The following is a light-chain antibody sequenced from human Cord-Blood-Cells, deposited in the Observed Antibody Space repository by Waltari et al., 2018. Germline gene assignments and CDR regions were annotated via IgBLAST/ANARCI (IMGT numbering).Light chain of an antibody. CDR1: QSISSW. Sequence: DFQTTQSPSTLSASVGDRVTITCRGSQSISSWLAWYQQQPGKAPKLLIYKASSLESGGPSRFSGSGSGTEFTLTISSLQPEDFATYYCQQYNSLGTFGQGTKVEIK. CDR2: KAS. CDR3: QQYNSLGT. J-gene: IGKJ1*01. V-gene: IGKV1-5*03.